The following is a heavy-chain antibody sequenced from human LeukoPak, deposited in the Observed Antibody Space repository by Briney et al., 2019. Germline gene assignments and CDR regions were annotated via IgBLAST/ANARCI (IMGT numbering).Heavy chain of an antibody. V-gene: IGHV1-69*13. CDR3: ARLEVITTEDAFDI. CDR1: GGTFSSYA. D-gene: IGHD3-22*01. Sequence: SVKVSCKASGGTFSSYAISWVRQAPGQGLEWMGGIIPIFGTANYAQKFQGRVTITADESTSTAYMELSSLRSEGTAVYYCARLEVITTEDAFDIWGQGTMSPSLQ. J-gene: IGHJ3*02. CDR2: IIPIFGTA.